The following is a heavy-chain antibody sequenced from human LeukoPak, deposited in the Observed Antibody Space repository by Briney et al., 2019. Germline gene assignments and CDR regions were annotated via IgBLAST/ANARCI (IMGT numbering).Heavy chain of an antibody. CDR3: ARGSLSSSWLPMGDYFDY. CDR1: GYSISSGYY. J-gene: IGHJ4*02. D-gene: IGHD6-13*01. CDR2: IYHSGST. Sequence: SETLSLTCTVSGYSISSGYYWGWIRQPPGKGLEWIGSIYHSGSTYYNPSLKSRVTISVDTSRNQFSLKLSSVTAADTAVYYCARGSLSSSWLPMGDYFDYWGQGTLVTVSS. V-gene: IGHV4-38-2*02.